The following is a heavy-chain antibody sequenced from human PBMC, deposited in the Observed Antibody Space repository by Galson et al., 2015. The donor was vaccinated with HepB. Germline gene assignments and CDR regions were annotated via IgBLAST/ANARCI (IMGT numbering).Heavy chain of an antibody. D-gene: IGHD3-10*01. CDR2: IYWNGARV. V-gene: IGHV3-9*02. CDR3: GRDQSPGGLGF. Sequence: SLRLSCAASGFTSRDLAMHWVRQPPGKGLEWVGGIYWNGARVDYADSVKSRFTISRDNAKNSLYLQMNSLRPEDTALYYCGRDQSPGGLGFWGQGTLVTVSS. CDR1: GFTSRDLA. J-gene: IGHJ4*02.